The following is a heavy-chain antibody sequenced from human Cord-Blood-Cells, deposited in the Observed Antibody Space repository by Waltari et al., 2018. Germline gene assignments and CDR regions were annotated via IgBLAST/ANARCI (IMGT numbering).Heavy chain of an antibody. V-gene: IGHV1-18*01. CDR3: ARRERYNWNEGAFDI. J-gene: IGHJ3*02. CDR2: ISAYNGNT. Sequence: QVQLVQSGAEVKKPGASVKVSCKASGYTFTSYGISWVRQALGQGLEWMGWISAYNGNTNYAQKLQGRVTMTPDTSMSTAYMVLRSLRSDDTAVYYCARRERYNWNEGAFDIWGQGTMVTVSS. D-gene: IGHD1-1*01. CDR1: GYTFTSYG.